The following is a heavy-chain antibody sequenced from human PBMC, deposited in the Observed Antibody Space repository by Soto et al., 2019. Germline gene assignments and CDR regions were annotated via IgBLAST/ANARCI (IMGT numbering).Heavy chain of an antibody. J-gene: IGHJ3*02. CDR2: IYYSGDT. CDR3: VGTYCGGNCYSIYAFDI. Sequence: SETLSLTCTVSGDSISNYYWSWIRQPPGKGLEWIGYIYYSGDTNYNPSLKSRVTMSIDTSKNQFSLKLTSVTAAVTAVYYCVGTYCGGNCYSIYAFDIWGQGTMVTVSS. D-gene: IGHD2-21*02. V-gene: IGHV4-59*01. CDR1: GDSISNYY.